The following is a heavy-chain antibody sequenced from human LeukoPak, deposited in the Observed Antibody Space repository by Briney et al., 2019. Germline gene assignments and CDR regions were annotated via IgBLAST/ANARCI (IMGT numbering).Heavy chain of an antibody. CDR2: LYSGGAT. V-gene: IGHV3-66*01. CDR3: TSVGFGPYYFDN. D-gene: IGHD3-10*01. J-gene: IGHJ4*02. CDR1: GFTVKDNF. Sequence: EGSLRLSCAASGFTVKDNFMSWVRQAPGKGLEWVSVLYSGGATYYAAPVKGRFTISRDDSKNTLYLQMNSLKTEDTAVYYCTSVGFGPYYFDNWGQGSLVTVSS.